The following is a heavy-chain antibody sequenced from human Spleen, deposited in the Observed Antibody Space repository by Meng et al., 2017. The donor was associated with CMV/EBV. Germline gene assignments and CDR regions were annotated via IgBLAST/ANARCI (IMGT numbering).Heavy chain of an antibody. Sequence: SVKVSCKASGYTFTSYAMHWVRQAPGQGLEWMGWIIAIYGTTNNAQKFQGRVTFKTDESIRTAYMELNSLRSDDTAVYYCARDLEESGYIYGMDVWGQGTTVTVSS. D-gene: IGHD5-12*01. CDR1: GYTFTSYA. V-gene: IGHV1-69*05. CDR3: ARDLEESGYIYGMDV. CDR2: IIAIYGTT. J-gene: IGHJ6*02.